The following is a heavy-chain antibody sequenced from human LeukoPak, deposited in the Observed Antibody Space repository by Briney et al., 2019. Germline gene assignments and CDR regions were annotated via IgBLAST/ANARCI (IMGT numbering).Heavy chain of an antibody. J-gene: IGHJ5*02. D-gene: IGHD3-22*01. V-gene: IGHV4-34*01. CDR2: INHSGST. CDR3: ARERDSSGYSPLHP. Sequence: SETLSLTCAVYGGSFSGYYWSWIRQPPGKGLEWIGEINHSGSTNYNPSLKSRVTISVDTSKNQFSLKLSSVTAADTAVYYCARERDSSGYSPLHPWGRGTLVTVSS. CDR1: GGSFSGYY.